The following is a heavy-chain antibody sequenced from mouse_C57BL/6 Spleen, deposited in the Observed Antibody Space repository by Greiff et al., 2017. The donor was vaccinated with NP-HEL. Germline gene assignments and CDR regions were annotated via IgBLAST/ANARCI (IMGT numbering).Heavy chain of an antibody. CDR1: GYTFTDYN. Sequence: EVQLQQSGPELVKPGASVKIPCKASGYTFTDYNMDWVKQSHGKSLEWIGDINPNNGGTIYNQKFKGKATLTVDKSSSTAYMELRSLTSEDTAVYYCARPTAQATGAWFAYWGQGTLVTVSA. CDR2: INPNNGGT. CDR3: ARPTAQATGAWFAY. J-gene: IGHJ3*01. D-gene: IGHD3-2*02. V-gene: IGHV1-18*01.